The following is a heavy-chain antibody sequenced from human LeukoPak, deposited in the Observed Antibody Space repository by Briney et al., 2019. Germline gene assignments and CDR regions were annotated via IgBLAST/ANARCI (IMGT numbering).Heavy chain of an antibody. CDR3: ARTTSLTASGYDH. Sequence: ASLKVSCKASGYTFTNYHINWVRQAPGQGLEWMGWINPNTGDRGYAQKFQGRVSITSDTSISTAYMELGSPRSEDTAVYFCARTTSLTASGYDHWGQGTLVTVSS. CDR2: INPNTGDR. D-gene: IGHD4-17*01. CDR1: GYTFTNYH. V-gene: IGHV1-8*03. J-gene: IGHJ4*02.